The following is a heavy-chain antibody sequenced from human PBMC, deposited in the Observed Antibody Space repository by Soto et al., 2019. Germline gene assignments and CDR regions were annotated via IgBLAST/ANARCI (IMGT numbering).Heavy chain of an antibody. D-gene: IGHD1-1*01. CDR2: ISAYNGNT. V-gene: IGHV1-18*04. J-gene: IGHJ5*02. Sequence: ASVKVSCKASGYTFTSYGISWVRQAPGQGLEWMGWISAYNGNTNYAQKLQGRVTMTTDTSTSTAYMELRSLRSDDTAVYYGAREWYNNRVWFDPRGQGTMVNVSS. CDR3: AREWYNNRVWFDP. CDR1: GYTFTSYG.